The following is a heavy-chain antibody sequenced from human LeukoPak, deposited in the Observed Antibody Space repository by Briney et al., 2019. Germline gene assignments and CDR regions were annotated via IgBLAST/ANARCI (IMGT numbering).Heavy chain of an antibody. CDR2: FHHSGDT. D-gene: IGHD1-26*01. CDR3: AGTYSLYDPFDI. Sequence: SETLSLTCSVSGYSISSGFYWDWIRQPPGKGLEWIGSFHHSGDTYYNPSLKSRVAISVDTSENQFSLKLSPVTAADTAVYYCAGTYSLYDPFDIWGQGTMVTVSS. J-gene: IGHJ3*02. V-gene: IGHV4-38-2*02. CDR1: GYSISSGFY.